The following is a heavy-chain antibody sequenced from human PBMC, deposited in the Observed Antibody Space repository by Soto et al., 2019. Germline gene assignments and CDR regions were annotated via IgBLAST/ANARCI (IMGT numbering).Heavy chain of an antibody. CDR3: VRLFFLFTVAVRTLIYF. J-gene: IGHJ1*01. CDR2: INPNTGYT. Sequence: ASVKVSCKASGYTFTSYDINWVRQATGQGLEWMGWINPNTGYTDYAQKFQDRVTMTGNTSITTAYMELSSLRSEDTAVYYCVRLFFLFTVAVRTLIYF. CDR1: GYTFTSYD. V-gene: IGHV1-8*01. D-gene: IGHD3-3*01.